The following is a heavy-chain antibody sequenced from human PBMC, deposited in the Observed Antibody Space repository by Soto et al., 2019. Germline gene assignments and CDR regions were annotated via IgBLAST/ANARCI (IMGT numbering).Heavy chain of an antibody. CDR2: IYYSGST. Sequence: QVQLQESGPGLVKPSETLSLTCTVSGGSISSYYWSWIRQPPGKGLEWIGYIYYSGSTNYNPSLKSRVNISVDTSKNQFSLKLSSVTAADTAVYYCARDGEGSSPGYGMDVWGQGTTVTVSS. V-gene: IGHV4-59*01. J-gene: IGHJ6*02. CDR1: GGSISSYY. D-gene: IGHD6-13*01. CDR3: ARDGEGSSPGYGMDV.